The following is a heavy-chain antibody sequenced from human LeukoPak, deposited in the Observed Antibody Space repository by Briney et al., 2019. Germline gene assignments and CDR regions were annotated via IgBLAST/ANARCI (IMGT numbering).Heavy chain of an antibody. D-gene: IGHD6-13*01. V-gene: IGHV4-61*08. CDR1: GGSISSGGYS. CDR2: IYYSGST. J-gene: IGHJ4*02. CDR3: ARAQSSPTYFDY. Sequence: SETLSLTCAVSGGSISSGGYSWSWIRQPPGKGLEWIGYIYYSGSTYYNPSLKSRVTISVDTSKNQFSLKLSSVTAADTAVYYCARAQSSPTYFDYWGQGTLVTVSS.